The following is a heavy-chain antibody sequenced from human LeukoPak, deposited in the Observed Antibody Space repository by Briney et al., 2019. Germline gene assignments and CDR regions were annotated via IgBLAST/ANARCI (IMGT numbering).Heavy chain of an antibody. D-gene: IGHD2-15*01. J-gene: IGHJ4*02. CDR3: ASPNQYCIGVGCYSGHY. CDR2: IYYSGST. CDR1: GGSISSSSYY. V-gene: IGHV4-39*01. Sequence: KPSETLSLTCTVSGGSISSSSYYWGWIRQPPGKGLEWIGSIYYSGSTYYNPSLKSRVTISVDSSMNQLSLKLTSVTAADTAVYYCASPNQYCIGVGCYSGHYWGQGTLVTVSS.